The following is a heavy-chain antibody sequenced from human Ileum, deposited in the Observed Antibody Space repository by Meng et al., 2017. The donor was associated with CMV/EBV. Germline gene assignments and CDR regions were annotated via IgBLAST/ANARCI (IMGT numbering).Heavy chain of an antibody. CDR2: FSTSSSYI. CDR1: GFTFSSYW. CDR3: ARDQDKSGSYYIDS. D-gene: IGHD1-26*01. J-gene: IGHJ4*02. Sequence: GESLKISCAASGFTFSSYWMSWVRQAPGKGLEWVSSFSTSSSYIFYADSVKGRFTITRDNAKNSLYLQMNSLRAEDTAVYYCARDQDKSGSYYIDSWGQGTLVTVSS. V-gene: IGHV3-21*01.